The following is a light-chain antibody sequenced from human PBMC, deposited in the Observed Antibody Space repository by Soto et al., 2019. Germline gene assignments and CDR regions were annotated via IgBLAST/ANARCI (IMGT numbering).Light chain of an antibody. CDR2: GAS. CDR3: QQYDDWPPWT. V-gene: IGKV3-15*01. J-gene: IGKJ1*01. CDR1: QSVSSN. Sequence: IVMTQSPATLSVSPGERATLSCRASQSVSSNLAWFQQKPGQAPRLLIYGASTSATGIPARFSGSGSGTEYSLTISSLQSEDFAVYYCQQYDDWPPWTFGQGTKVESK.